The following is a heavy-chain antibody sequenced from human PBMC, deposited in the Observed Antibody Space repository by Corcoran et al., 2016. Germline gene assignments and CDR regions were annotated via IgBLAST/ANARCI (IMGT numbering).Heavy chain of an antibody. Sequence: QLQLQESGPGLVKPSETLSLTCTVSGGSISSSSYYWGWIRQPPGKGLEWIGSIYYSGSTYYNPSLKSRVTISVDTSKNQFSLKLSSVTAADTAVYYCARDADTRPLLYVPQSMRVGLTGVGAWFDPWGQGTLVTVSS. V-gene: IGHV4-39*07. CDR1: GGSISSSSYY. J-gene: IGHJ5*02. CDR2: IYYSGST. D-gene: IGHD3-22*01. CDR3: ARDADTRPLLYVPQSMRVGLTGVGAWFDP.